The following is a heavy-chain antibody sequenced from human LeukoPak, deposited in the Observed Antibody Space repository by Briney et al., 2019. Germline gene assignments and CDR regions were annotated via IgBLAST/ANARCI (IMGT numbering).Heavy chain of an antibody. J-gene: IGHJ5*02. CDR2: LYHSGST. Sequence: SETLSLTCNVSGYSISSGYYWGWIRQPPAKGPEWIGTLYHSGSTHYNPSLESRITISVDTSKNQFSLKLYSVTAADTAVYYCARQGDSTKGYYLDWFDPWGQGTLVIVSS. D-gene: IGHD3-3*01. CDR1: GYSISSGYY. V-gene: IGHV4-38-2*02. CDR3: ARQGDSTKGYYLDWFDP.